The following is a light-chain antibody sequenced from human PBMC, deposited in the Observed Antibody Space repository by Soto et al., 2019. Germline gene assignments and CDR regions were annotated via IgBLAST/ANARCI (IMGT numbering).Light chain of an antibody. J-gene: IGKJ5*01. Sequence: EIVMTQSPATLSVSPGERATLSCRASQCVSSNLAWYQQKPGQGPRLLIYGASTRATGIPAKFSGSGPGTEFTLTISSLQSEDFAVYYCQQYNNWPPKITFGQGTRLEIK. CDR2: GAS. CDR3: QQYNNWPPKIT. V-gene: IGKV3D-15*01. CDR1: QCVSSN.